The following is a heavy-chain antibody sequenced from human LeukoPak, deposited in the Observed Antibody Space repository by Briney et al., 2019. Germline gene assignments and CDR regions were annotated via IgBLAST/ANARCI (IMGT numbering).Heavy chain of an antibody. CDR2: IYYSGST. Sequence: PSETLSLTCTVSGGSISSYYWSWIRQPPGKGLEWIGYIYYSGSTNYNPSLKSRVTISVDTSKNQFSLKLSSVTAADTAVYYCARGLSITMVRGSWFDPRGQGTLVTVSS. D-gene: IGHD3-10*01. CDR1: GGSISSYY. V-gene: IGHV4-59*01. CDR3: ARGLSITMVRGSWFDP. J-gene: IGHJ5*02.